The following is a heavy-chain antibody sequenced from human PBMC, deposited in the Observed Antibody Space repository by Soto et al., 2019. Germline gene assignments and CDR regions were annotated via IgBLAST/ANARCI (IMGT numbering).Heavy chain of an antibody. CDR3: EGQVTTDYFDY. Sequence: QLQLQESGPGLVKPSETLSLTCTVSGDSITSRNYYWGWTRQPPGKGLEWIGCISYSGTTYYNPSLKSRVTISVDTSKNQFSLRLSSVTAADTAVYYCEGQVTTDYFDYWGQGSLVTVSS. J-gene: IGHJ4*02. D-gene: IGHD2-21*02. V-gene: IGHV4-39*01. CDR1: GDSITSRNYY. CDR2: ISYSGTT.